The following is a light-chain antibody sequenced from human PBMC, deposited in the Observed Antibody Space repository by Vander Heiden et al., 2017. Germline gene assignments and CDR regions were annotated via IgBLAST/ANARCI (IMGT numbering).Light chain of an antibody. Sequence: DIQMAQPPSSLSASIRDRVTITCRASQSIDSSLNWFQQKPGKAPKLLIYTAYSLQSGVPSRFTGSGSATEFTLTISSLQAEDFATYFCQQSHSAPYTFGQGTKVEMK. CDR3: QQSHSAPYT. CDR2: TAY. CDR1: QSIDSS. V-gene: IGKV1-39*01. J-gene: IGKJ2*01.